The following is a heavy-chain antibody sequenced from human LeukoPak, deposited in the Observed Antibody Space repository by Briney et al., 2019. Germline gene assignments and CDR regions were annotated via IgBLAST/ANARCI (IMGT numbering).Heavy chain of an antibody. Sequence: SGPTLVNPTQPLTLTCTFSGFSLSTSGMCVSWIRQPPVKALEWLARIDWDGDKWYSTSLKTRLTISKDTSKNQVVLTMTNMDPVDTATYYCARKGSAWNYFDYWGQGALVTVSS. J-gene: IGHJ4*02. CDR1: GFSLSTSGMC. CDR2: IDWDGDK. CDR3: ARKGSAWNYFDY. D-gene: IGHD6-19*01. V-gene: IGHV2-70*11.